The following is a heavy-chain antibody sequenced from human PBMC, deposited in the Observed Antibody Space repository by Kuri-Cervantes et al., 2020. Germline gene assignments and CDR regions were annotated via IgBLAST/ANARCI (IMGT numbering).Heavy chain of an antibody. V-gene: IGHV4-34*01. CDR3: ARGAIAAAGKYCRFDP. J-gene: IGHJ5*02. CDR2: INHSGST. CDR1: GFTFSSYS. Sequence: ESLKISCAASGFTFSSYSMNWVRQAPGKGLEWIGEINHSGSTNYNPSLKSRVTISVDTSKNQFSLKLSSVTAADTAVYYCARGAIAAAGKYCRFDPWGQGTLVTVSS. D-gene: IGHD6-13*01.